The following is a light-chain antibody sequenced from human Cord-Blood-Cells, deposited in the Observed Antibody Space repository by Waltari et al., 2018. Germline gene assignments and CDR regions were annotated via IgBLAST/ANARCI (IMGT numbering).Light chain of an antibody. CDR2: DVS. CDR1: SSDVGGYNY. V-gene: IGLV2-14*01. Sequence: QSALTQPASVSGAPGQSITISCTGISSDVGGYNYVSWYQQHPGKAPKLMIYDVSKRPSGVSNRFSGSKSGNTASLTISGLQAEDEADYYCSSYTSSSTSWVFGGGTKLTVL. CDR3: SSYTSSSTSWV. J-gene: IGLJ3*02.